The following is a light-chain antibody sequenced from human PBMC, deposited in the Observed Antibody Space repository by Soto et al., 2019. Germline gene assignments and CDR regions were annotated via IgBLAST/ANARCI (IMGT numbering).Light chain of an antibody. V-gene: IGKV3D-15*01. CDR2: GAS. CDR1: QSVSSN. CDR3: QQYNSWPPIT. J-gene: IGKJ5*01. Sequence: EIVLTQSPGTLSLSPGARAPLSCRASQSVSSNLAWYQQKPGQAPRLLIYGASTRATAIPARFSGSGSGTEFTLTISSLQSEDSAVYYCQQYNSWPPITFGQGTRLEI.